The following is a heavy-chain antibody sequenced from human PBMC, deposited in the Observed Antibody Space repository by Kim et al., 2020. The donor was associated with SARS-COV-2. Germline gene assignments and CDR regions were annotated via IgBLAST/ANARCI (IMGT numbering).Heavy chain of an antibody. CDR2: IKTGPEGEIL. J-gene: IGHJ6*02. CDR1: GFSFRSSW. CDR3: CTEQGATNRYYYGMDA. D-gene: IGHD1-26*01. Sequence: GGSLRLSCAASGFSFRSSWMTWVRQAPGKGLEWLGRIKTGPEGEILDYSPSVKGRFTISRDDSKKTLYLQMSSLRTEDTAVYYCCTEQGATNRYYYGMDAWGQGTTVTVSS. V-gene: IGHV3-15*01.